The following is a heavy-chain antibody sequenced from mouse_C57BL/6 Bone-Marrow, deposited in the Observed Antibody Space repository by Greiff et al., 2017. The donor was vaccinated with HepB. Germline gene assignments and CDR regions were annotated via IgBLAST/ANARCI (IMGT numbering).Heavy chain of an antibody. Sequence: VQLQESGPGLVAPSQSLSITCTVSGFSLTSYAISWVRQPPGKGLEWLGVIWTGGGTNYNSALKSRLSISKDNSKSQVFLKMNSLQTDDTARYYCARNLGHIYDGYFLFAYWGQGTLVTVSA. V-gene: IGHV2-9-1*01. CDR3: ARNLGHIYDGYFLFAY. D-gene: IGHD2-3*01. J-gene: IGHJ3*01. CDR1: GFSLTSYA. CDR2: IWTGGGT.